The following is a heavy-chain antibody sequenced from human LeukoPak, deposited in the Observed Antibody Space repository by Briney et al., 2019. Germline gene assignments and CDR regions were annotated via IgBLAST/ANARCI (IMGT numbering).Heavy chain of an antibody. J-gene: IGHJ5*02. CDR2: ISYDGSNK. CDR3: ARENFYWGIAAAGTRATGIDP. V-gene: IGHV3-30-3*01. Sequence: PGGSLRLSCAASGFTFSSYAMHWVRQAPGKGLEWVAVISYDGSNKYYADSVKGRFTISRDNSKNTLYLQMDSLRAEDTAVYYCARENFYWGIAAAGTRATGIDPWGQGTLVTVSS. CDR1: GFTFSSYA. D-gene: IGHD6-13*01.